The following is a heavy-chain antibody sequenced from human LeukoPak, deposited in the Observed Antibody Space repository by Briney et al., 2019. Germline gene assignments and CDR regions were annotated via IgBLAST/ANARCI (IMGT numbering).Heavy chain of an antibody. Sequence: GGSLRLSCSASGFTFSSYWMHWVRQAPGKGLVWVSRINSDGSSITYADSVKGRFTISRNNAKNTLYLQMNSLRVEDTAVYYCAGSVPHGYFDSWGQGTLVTVSS. J-gene: IGHJ4*02. CDR3: AGSVPHGYFDS. CDR2: INSDGSSI. CDR1: GFTFSSYW. V-gene: IGHV3-74*03.